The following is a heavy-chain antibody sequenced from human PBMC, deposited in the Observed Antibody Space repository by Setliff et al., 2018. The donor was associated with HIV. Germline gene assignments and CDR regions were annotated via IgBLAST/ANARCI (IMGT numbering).Heavy chain of an antibody. V-gene: IGHV1-69*05. Sequence: ASVKVSCKASGGTFSSYAISWVRQAPGQGLEWMGGIIPIFGTANYAQKFQGRVTITTDESTSTAYMELSSLRSEDTAVYYCARYHCSGGSCYFPYFDYWGQGTLVTVS. D-gene: IGHD2-15*01. CDR1: GGTFSSYA. J-gene: IGHJ4*02. CDR3: ARYHCSGGSCYFPYFDY. CDR2: IIPIFGTA.